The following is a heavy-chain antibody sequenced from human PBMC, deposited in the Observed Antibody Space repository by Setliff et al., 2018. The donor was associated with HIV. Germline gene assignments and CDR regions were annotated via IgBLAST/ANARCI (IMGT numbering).Heavy chain of an antibody. V-gene: IGHV4-59*01. D-gene: IGHD5-18*01. CDR3: ARANSIKGYSYGPDAFDI. CDR2: IYYSGST. CDR1: TGSIGRYY. Sequence: SETLSLTCTFSTGSIGRYYWNWIRQPPGKGLEWIGYIYYSGSTNYNPSLKSRVTISLDTSKNQFSLNLSSVTAADTAVYYCARANSIKGYSYGPDAFDIWGQGTMVTVSS. J-gene: IGHJ3*02.